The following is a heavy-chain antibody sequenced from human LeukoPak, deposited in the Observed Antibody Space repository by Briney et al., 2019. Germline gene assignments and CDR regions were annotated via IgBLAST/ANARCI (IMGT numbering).Heavy chain of an antibody. Sequence: PSETLSLTCTVSGGSISSSSYYWGWIRQPPGKGLEWIGSIYYSGSTYYNPSLKSRVTISVDTSKNQFSLKLSSVTAADTAVYYCARDVSGVSSVVEFDYWGQGTLVAVSS. CDR2: IYYSGST. CDR1: GGSISSSSYY. CDR3: ARDVSGVSSVVEFDY. J-gene: IGHJ4*02. V-gene: IGHV4-39*07. D-gene: IGHD3-3*01.